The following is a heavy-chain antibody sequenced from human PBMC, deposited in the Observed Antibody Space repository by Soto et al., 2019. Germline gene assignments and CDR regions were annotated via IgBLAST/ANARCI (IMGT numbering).Heavy chain of an antibody. J-gene: IGHJ5*02. CDR1: GFTFSSYG. D-gene: IGHD3-3*01. Sequence: GGSLRLSCAASGFTFSSYGMHWVRQAPGKGLEWVSAISGSGGSTYYADSVKGRFTISRDNSKNTLYLQMNSLRAEDTAVYYCAKGFYYDFWSGYPWFDPWGQGTLVTVSS. CDR3: AKGFYYDFWSGYPWFDP. V-gene: IGHV3-23*01. CDR2: ISGSGGST.